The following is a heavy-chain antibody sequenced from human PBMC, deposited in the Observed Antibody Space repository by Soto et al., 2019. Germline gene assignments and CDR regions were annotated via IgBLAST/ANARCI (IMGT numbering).Heavy chain of an antibody. CDR1: GFTFGSYW. V-gene: IGHV3-74*01. J-gene: IGHJ6*02. CDR2: IDSDGSST. CDR3: ERGRPYGMDV. Sequence: EVQLVESGGGLVQPGGSLRVSCAASGFTFGSYWMNWVRQAPGKGLVWVSRIDSDGSSTTYADFVKGRFTTSRDNAKNPLYLPKSSLRVEDTAVYYRERGRPYGMDVWGQGTPVTVSS.